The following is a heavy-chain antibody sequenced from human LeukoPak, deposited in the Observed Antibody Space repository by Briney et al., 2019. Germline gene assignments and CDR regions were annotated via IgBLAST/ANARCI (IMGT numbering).Heavy chain of an antibody. D-gene: IGHD6-13*01. CDR3: ARGDRPLGIAAAGYYDYYYMDV. Sequence: SETLSLTCAVYGESFSGYYWSWIRQPPGKGLEWIGYIYYSGSTNYNPSLKSQVTISLDTSKNQFSLKLSSVTAADTAVYYCARGDRPLGIAAAGYYDYYYMDVWGKGTTVTISS. J-gene: IGHJ6*03. CDR2: IYYSGST. CDR1: GESFSGYY. V-gene: IGHV4-59*01.